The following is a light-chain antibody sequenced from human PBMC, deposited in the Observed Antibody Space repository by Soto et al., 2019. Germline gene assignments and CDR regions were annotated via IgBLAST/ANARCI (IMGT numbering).Light chain of an antibody. CDR1: SSDVGRYNY. J-gene: IGLJ3*02. Sequence: QSALTQPASVSGSPGQSITISCTGTSSDVGRYNYVSWFQHYPGKAPKLMIYEVINRPSGVSNRFSGSKSGNTASLTISGLQAEDEAEYYCCSYAGINNWVFGGGTKLTVL. CDR2: EVI. CDR3: CSYAGINNWV. V-gene: IGLV2-23*02.